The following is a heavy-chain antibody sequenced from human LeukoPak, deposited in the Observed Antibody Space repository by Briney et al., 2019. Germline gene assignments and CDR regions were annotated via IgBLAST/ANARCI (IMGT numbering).Heavy chain of an antibody. D-gene: IGHD6-13*01. J-gene: IGHJ4*02. CDR2: IIPIFGTA. CDR3: IALSSRKIKSNFDY. Sequence: SVKVSCKASGGTFSSYAISWVRQAHGQGLEWMGGIIPIFGTANYAQKFQGRVTITTDESTSTAYMELSSLRSEDTAVYYCIALSSRKIKSNFDYWGQGTLVTVSS. CDR1: GGTFSSYA. V-gene: IGHV1-69*05.